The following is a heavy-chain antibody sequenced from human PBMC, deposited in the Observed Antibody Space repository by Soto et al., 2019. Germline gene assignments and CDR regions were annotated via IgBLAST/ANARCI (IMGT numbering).Heavy chain of an antibody. CDR1: GGSFSGYY. J-gene: IGHJ4*02. Sequence: SETLSLTCAVYGGSFSGYYWSWIRQPPGKGLEWIGEINHSGSTNYNPSLKSRVTISVDTSKNQFSLKLSSVTAADTAVYYCAREGGIAARRGFDYWGQGTLVTV. V-gene: IGHV4-34*01. D-gene: IGHD6-6*01. CDR2: INHSGST. CDR3: AREGGIAARRGFDY.